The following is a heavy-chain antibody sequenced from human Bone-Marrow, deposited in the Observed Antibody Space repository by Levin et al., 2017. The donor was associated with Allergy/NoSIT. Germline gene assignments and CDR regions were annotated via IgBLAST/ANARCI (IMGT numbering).Heavy chain of an antibody. CDR1: GFSFSTYW. Sequence: PGGSLRLSCAASGFSFSTYWMTWVRQAPGKGLEWVANLAQDGSKTYYADSVKGRFTVSRDNAKNSLYLEMNSLRDEDSATYYCTRGGRGTSYYWVYWGQGTLVTVSS. CDR3: TRGGRGTSYYWVY. CDR2: LAQDGSKT. V-gene: IGHV3-7*01. D-gene: IGHD3-10*01. J-gene: IGHJ4*02.